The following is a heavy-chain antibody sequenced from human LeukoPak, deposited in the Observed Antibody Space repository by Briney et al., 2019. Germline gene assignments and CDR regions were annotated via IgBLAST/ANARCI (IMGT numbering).Heavy chain of an antibody. J-gene: IGHJ5*02. CDR2: IYPGDSDT. Sequence: GESLKISCKGSGYSFTSYWIGWVRQMPGKGLEWMGIIYPGDSDTRYSPSFQGQVTISADKSISTAYLQWSSLKASDTAMYYCARGRRGYNWNYGWFDPWGQGTLVTVSS. CDR1: GYSFTSYW. CDR3: ARGRRGYNWNYGWFDP. D-gene: IGHD1-7*01. V-gene: IGHV5-51*01.